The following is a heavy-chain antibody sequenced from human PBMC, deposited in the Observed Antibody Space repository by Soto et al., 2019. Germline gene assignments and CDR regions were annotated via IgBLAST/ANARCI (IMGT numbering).Heavy chain of an antibody. CDR2: ISGSAGST. CDR1: GFTISSFA. D-gene: IGHD3-10*01. CDR3: AKAPGSGVINYFDN. V-gene: IGHV3-23*01. J-gene: IGHJ4*02. Sequence: GGSLRLSCTASGFTISSFAMSWVRQAPGKGLEWVSGISGSAGSTYFADSVKGRFTNSRDNSKNTLYLQMNSLRAEDTAVYYCAKAPGSGVINYFDNWGQGTLVTVSS.